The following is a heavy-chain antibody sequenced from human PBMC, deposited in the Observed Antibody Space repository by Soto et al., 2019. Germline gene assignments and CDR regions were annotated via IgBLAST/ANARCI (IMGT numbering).Heavy chain of an antibody. CDR2: ISPIFGTA. CDR1: GGTFSSYA. Sequence: SVKVSCKASGGTFSSYAISWARQAPGQGLAWMGGISPIFGTANYAQKFQGRVTITADESTSTAYMELSSLRSEDTAVYYCARASDYYYDSSGYSSQPFAFDIWGQGTMVTVSS. CDR3: ARASDYYYDSSGYSSQPFAFDI. J-gene: IGHJ3*02. V-gene: IGHV1-69*13. D-gene: IGHD3-22*01.